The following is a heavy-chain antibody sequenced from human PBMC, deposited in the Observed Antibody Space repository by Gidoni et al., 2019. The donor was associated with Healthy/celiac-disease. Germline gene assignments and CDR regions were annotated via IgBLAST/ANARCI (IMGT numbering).Heavy chain of an antibody. D-gene: IGHD2-2*01. CDR2: IDYSGST. CDR1: GASNSSSSYY. V-gene: IGHV4-39*01. Sequence: QLQLQESGPGLVKPSETLSLTCTVSGASNSSSSYYWGWLRQPPGKGLDWMGSIDYSGSTSYHPSLKSRVTISVDTSKNQLSLKLSSVTAEDKAVYYCARLGDCSSTSCHFDYWGQGTLVTVSS. J-gene: IGHJ4*02. CDR3: ARLGDCSSTSCHFDY.